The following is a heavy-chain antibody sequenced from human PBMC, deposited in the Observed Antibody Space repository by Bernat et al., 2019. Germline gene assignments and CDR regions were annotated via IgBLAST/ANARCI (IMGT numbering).Heavy chain of an antibody. CDR3: AKRAAAQTTYYFDH. CDR2: FSGVSGRT. J-gene: IGHJ4*02. V-gene: IGHV3-23*01. CDR1: GFSFSSYP. D-gene: IGHD6-13*01. Sequence: EVQLLESGGDLVQPGGSLRLSCEASGFSFSSYPMSWVRQAPGKGLEWVSTFSGVSGRTYYADSVKGRFTISRDNSKNTLYLQMNSLRAEDTAVYYCAKRAAAQTTYYFDHWGQGTLVTVSS.